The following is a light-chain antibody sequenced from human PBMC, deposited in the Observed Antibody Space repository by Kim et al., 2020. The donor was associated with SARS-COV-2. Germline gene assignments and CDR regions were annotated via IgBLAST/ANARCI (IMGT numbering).Light chain of an antibody. CDR2: DAS. Sequence: SVSPGERATLFGRASQSIGNNLAWYQKKPGQAPRLLIYDASTRAIGIPARISGSGSGTEFTLTISSLQSEDFAVYYCQQYRSWWTFGQGTKVDIK. CDR3: QQYRSWWT. V-gene: IGKV3-15*01. CDR1: QSIGNN. J-gene: IGKJ1*01.